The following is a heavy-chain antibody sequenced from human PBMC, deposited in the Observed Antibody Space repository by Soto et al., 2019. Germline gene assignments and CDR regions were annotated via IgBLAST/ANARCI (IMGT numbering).Heavy chain of an antibody. D-gene: IGHD3-9*01. V-gene: IGHV1-18*01. CDR3: ARDEGGYDILTGYYKAHHFDY. J-gene: IGHJ4*02. CDR2: ISPHNFNT. Sequence: QVQLEQSGAEVKKPGDSVKVSCKASGYTFTHFDITWVRQAPGQGLEWMGAISPHNFNTNYAQKFRGRVTLTTEKSTNTAYMDLRSLTSYDTAVYYCARDEGGYDILTGYYKAHHFDYWGQGVPVTVSS. CDR1: GYTFTHFD.